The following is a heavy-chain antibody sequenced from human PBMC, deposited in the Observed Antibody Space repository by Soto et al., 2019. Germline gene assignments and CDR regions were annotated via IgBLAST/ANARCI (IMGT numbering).Heavy chain of an antibody. Sequence: ASVKVSCKASGYTFTSNSIGWVRQAPGQVLEWMGWINVYNGNTKYAQQLQGRVTLTTDTSTSTAYMDLRSLRSDDTAVYYCARLSSDSSGWLHDYWGQGTLVTVS. CDR1: GYTFTSNS. V-gene: IGHV1-18*04. D-gene: IGHD6-19*01. CDR3: ARLSSDSSGWLHDY. CDR2: INVYNGNT. J-gene: IGHJ4*02.